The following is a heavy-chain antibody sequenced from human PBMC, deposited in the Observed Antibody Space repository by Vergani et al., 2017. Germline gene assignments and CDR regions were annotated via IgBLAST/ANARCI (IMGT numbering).Heavy chain of an antibody. J-gene: IGHJ4*02. CDR2: LSASDRRT. CDR3: ADLYGDYGFSPV. Sequence: EVQLLESGGDLVQPGGSLRLSCAASGFTFIMHAMSWVRQAPGKGLEWVSTLSASDRRTHYADSVKGRFTISRDDSKNTVYLQINSLSAEDTAFYYCADLYGDYGFSPVWGQGTLVTVSS. D-gene: IGHD3/OR15-3a*01. V-gene: IGHV3-23*01. CDR1: GFTFIMHA.